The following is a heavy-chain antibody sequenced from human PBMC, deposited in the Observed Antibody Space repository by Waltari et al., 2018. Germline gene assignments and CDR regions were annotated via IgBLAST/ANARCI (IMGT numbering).Heavy chain of an antibody. CDR2: INHSGRT. D-gene: IGHD6-19*01. CDR1: GGSFSGYY. CDR3: AKVPGYSSGLDENWFDP. J-gene: IGHJ5*02. V-gene: IGHV4-34*01. Sequence: QVQLQQWGAGLLKPSETLSLTCAVYGGSFSGYYWSWIRHPPGKGLEWIGEINHSGRTNYNPSLKSRGTISVDTSKNQFSLKLSSVTAEDTAVYYCAKVPGYSSGLDENWFDPWGQGTLVTVSS.